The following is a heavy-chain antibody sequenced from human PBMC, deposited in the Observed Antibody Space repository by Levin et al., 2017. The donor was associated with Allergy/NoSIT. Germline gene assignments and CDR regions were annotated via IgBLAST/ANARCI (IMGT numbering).Heavy chain of an antibody. V-gene: IGHV6-1*01. CDR3: ARDAGPIFGVVIPDNWFDP. CDR1: GDSVSSNSAA. D-gene: IGHD3-3*01. CDR2: TYYRSKWYN. J-gene: IGHJ5*02. Sequence: SETLSLTCAISGDSVSSNSAAWNWIRQSPSRGLEWLGRTYYRSKWYNDYAVSVKSRITINPDTSKNQFSLQLNSVTPEDTAVYYCARDAGPIFGVVIPDNWFDPWGQGTLVTVSS.